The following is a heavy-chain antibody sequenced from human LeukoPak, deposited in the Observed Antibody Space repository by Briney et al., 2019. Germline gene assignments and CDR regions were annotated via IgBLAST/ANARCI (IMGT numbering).Heavy chain of an antibody. CDR3: AAGPYYDFWSGYYMAY. V-gene: IGHV1-69*10. CDR1: GATFSDYA. CDR2: FIPILGTA. J-gene: IGHJ4*02. D-gene: IGHD3-3*01. Sequence: SVKVSCKASGATFSDYALNWVRQAPGQGLEWMGVFIPILGTANSTQKFHDRLTITRDMSTSTAYMELSSLRSEDTAVYYCAAGPYYDFWSGYYMAYWGQGTLVTVSS.